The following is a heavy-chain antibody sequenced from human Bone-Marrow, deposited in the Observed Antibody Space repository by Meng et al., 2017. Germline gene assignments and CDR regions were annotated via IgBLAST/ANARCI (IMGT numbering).Heavy chain of an antibody. D-gene: IGHD3-22*01. Sequence: GESLKISCAASGFTVSSNYMSWVRQAPGKGLEWVSVIYSGGSTYYADSVKGRFTISSHNSKNTLYLHTNSLKAENTAVYYRARARGLVVAWAQFDYWGQGTLVTVSS. CDR2: IYSGGST. CDR1: GFTVSSNY. V-gene: IGHV3-53*04. J-gene: IGHJ4*02. CDR3: ARARGLVVAWAQFDY.